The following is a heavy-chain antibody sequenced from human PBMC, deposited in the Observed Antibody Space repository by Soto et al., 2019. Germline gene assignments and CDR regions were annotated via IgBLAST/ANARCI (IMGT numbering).Heavy chain of an antibody. Sequence: QITLKESGPTLVKPTQTLTLTCTFSAFSLSTGGVGVGWIRQPPGKALEWLALIYWDDDKRYSPSLRSRLTITKDPSKNQVVLTLTNMDPVDTATYYCIQSRCGGDCLQSYASYYYYGMDGWGQGTTVTVSS. CDR1: AFSLSTGGVG. V-gene: IGHV2-5*02. D-gene: IGHD2-21*02. CDR3: IQSRCGGDCLQSYASYYYYGMDG. J-gene: IGHJ6*02. CDR2: IYWDDDK.